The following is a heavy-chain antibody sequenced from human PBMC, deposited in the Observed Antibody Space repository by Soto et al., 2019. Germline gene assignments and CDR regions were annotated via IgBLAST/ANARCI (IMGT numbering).Heavy chain of an antibody. V-gene: IGHV3-23*01. CDR2: ISASGGGT. D-gene: IGHD3-16*01. CDR1: GFTFSSYA. CDR3: AKAATFDPYYFDY. Sequence: GGSLRLSCAASGFTFSSYAMSWVRQAPGKGLEWVSAISASGGGTYYPDSVKGRFTISRDNSKNTLYLQMNSLRAEDTAVYYCAKAATFDPYYFDYWGQGTLVTVSS. J-gene: IGHJ4*02.